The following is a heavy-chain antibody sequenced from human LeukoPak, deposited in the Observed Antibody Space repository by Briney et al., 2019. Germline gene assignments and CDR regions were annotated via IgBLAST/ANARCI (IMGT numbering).Heavy chain of an antibody. J-gene: IGHJ4*02. CDR3: ARRGCSGGICPFDY. D-gene: IGHD2-15*01. CDR1: GGSISSSNW. CDR2: VYHSGGT. V-gene: IGHV4-4*02. Sequence: SETLSLTCTVSGGSISSSNWWSWVRQPPGKGLEWIGEVYHSGGTNYNPSLKSRVTISVDKSKNQFSLNLSSVTAADTAVYHCARRGCSGGICPFDYWGQGTLVTVSS.